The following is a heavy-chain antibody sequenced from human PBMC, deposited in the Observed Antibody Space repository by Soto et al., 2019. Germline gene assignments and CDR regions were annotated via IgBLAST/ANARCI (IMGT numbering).Heavy chain of an antibody. CDR2: MNPNSGNT. CDR1: GYTFTSYD. CDR3: ARERSAAGTGWFDP. Sequence: QVQLVQSGAEVKKPGASVKVSCKASGYTFTSYDINWVRQATGQGLEWMGWMNPNSGNTGYAQKFQGRVTMTRNTSRITAYMELSSLRSEDTAVYYCARERSAAGTGWFDPWGQGTLVTVSS. J-gene: IGHJ5*02. D-gene: IGHD6-13*01. V-gene: IGHV1-8*01.